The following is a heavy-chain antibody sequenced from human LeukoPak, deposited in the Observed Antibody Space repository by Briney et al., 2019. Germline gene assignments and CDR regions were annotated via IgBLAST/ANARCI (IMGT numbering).Heavy chain of an antibody. CDR2: ISWNSGSI. J-gene: IGHJ4*02. D-gene: IGHD2-15*01. Sequence: GGPLRLSCAASGFTFDGYAMHWVRQAPGKGLEWVSGISWNSGSIGYADSVKGRFTISRDNAKNSLYLQMNSLRAEDTALYYCARGYCSGGSCYDYWGQGTLVTVSS. V-gene: IGHV3-9*01. CDR3: ARGYCSGGSCYDY. CDR1: GFTFDGYA.